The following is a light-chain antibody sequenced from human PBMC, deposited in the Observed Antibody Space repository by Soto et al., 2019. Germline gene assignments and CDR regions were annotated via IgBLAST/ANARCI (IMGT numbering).Light chain of an antibody. CDR1: SSDVGGYDF. V-gene: IGLV2-8*01. CDR2: KVS. J-gene: IGLJ1*01. Sequence: QSALTQPPSASGSPGQSVTISCTGTSSDVGGYDFVSWYQQHPGKAPKLMIYKVSKRPSGVPDRFSGSKSGNTASLTVSGLQVEDEADYYCSSYAGSNNFVFGTGTQLTVL. CDR3: SSYAGSNNFV.